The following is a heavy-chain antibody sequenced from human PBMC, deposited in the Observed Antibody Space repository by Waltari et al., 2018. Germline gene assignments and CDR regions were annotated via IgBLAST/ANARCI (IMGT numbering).Heavy chain of an antibody. CDR2: INHSGST. J-gene: IGHJ4*02. CDR3: ARDRYDYVWGSYRYRILNYFDY. Sequence: QVQLQQWGAGLLKPSETLSLTCAVYGGSFSGYYWSWIRQPPGKGLEWIGEINHSGSTNYNPSLKSRVTISVDTSKIQFSLKLSSVTAADTAVYYCARDRYDYVWGSYRYRILNYFDYWGQGTLVTVSS. V-gene: IGHV4-34*01. CDR1: GGSFSGYY. D-gene: IGHD3-16*02.